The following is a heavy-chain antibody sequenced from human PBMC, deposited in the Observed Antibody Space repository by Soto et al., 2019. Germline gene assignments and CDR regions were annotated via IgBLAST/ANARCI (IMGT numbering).Heavy chain of an antibody. Sequence: PSETLSLTCAVYGGSFSGYYWSWIRQPPGKGLEWIGEINHSGSTNYNPSLKSRVTISVDTSKNQFSLKLSSVTAADTAVYYCARVLLWFGELLSPYYYYGMDVWGQGTTVTVSS. CDR1: GGSFSGYY. CDR3: ARVLLWFGELLSPYYYYGMDV. V-gene: IGHV4-34*01. J-gene: IGHJ6*02. CDR2: INHSGST. D-gene: IGHD3-10*01.